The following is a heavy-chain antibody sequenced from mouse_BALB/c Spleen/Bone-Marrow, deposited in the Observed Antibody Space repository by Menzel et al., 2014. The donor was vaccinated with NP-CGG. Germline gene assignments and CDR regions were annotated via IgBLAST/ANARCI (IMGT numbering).Heavy chain of an antibody. V-gene: IGHV5-17*02. Sequence: EVKVEESGGGLVQPGASRKLSCAASGFTFSSFGMHWVRQAPEKGLEWVAYISSGSSTVYYADKVMGRFTISRDNPKNTLFLQMTSLRSEDTAMYYCARSGSSSGYFDYWGQGTTLTVSS. CDR3: ARSGSSSGYFDY. CDR2: ISSGSSTV. J-gene: IGHJ2*01. CDR1: GFTFSSFG. D-gene: IGHD1-1*01.